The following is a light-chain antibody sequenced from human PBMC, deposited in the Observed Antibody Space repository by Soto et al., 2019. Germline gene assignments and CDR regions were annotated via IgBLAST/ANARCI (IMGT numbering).Light chain of an antibody. J-gene: IGKJ1*01. Sequence: IQMTHSPSTLSASIGDRVTITCRAIQSINTWLAWYQQKPGKAPKLLIYDASSLENGVPSRFSGSGSGTEFTLTISSLQPDDFETYYCQQYNNYSCTFGQGTKVDI. CDR2: DAS. CDR3: QQYNNYSCT. V-gene: IGKV1-5*01. CDR1: QSINTW.